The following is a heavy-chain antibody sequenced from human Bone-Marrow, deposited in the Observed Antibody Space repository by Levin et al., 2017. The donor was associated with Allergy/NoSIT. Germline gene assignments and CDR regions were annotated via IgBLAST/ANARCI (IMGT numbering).Heavy chain of an antibody. J-gene: IGHJ4*02. CDR2: ISYDGSSK. CDR1: GFSFSDYG. V-gene: IGHV3-30*18. Sequence: GGSLRLSCAASGFSFSDYGIHWVRQAPGRGLEWVAVISYDGSSKYYADSVKGRFTISRDNSKNTLYLQMNSLRAEDMAVYYCAKVRRRGYCNGGSCSYFDYWGQGTLVTVSS. D-gene: IGHD2-15*01. CDR3: AKVRRRGYCNGGSCSYFDY.